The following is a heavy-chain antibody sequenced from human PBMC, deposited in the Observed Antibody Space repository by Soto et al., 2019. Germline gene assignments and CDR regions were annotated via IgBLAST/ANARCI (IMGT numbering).Heavy chain of an antibody. Sequence: SETLSLTCTVPGGSISGYYWSWIRQPPGKGLEWIGYMYNTGCTVYNPSFKSRVTISVDTSKNQFSLSLTYVTAADTVVYYFARRDVSSGWGGKFDYWGQGTLVTSPQ. CDR1: GGSISGYY. J-gene: IGHJ4*02. CDR2: MYNTGCT. CDR3: ARRDVSSGWGGKFDY. D-gene: IGHD6-19*01. V-gene: IGHV4-59*08.